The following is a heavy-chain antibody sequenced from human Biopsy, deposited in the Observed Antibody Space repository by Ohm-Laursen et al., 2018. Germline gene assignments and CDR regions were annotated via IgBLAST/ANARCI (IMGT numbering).Heavy chain of an antibody. CDR1: GFTFGDYY. J-gene: IGHJ1*01. CDR2: ISGSGVTK. Sequence: SLRLSCAASGFTFGDYYMSWIRQAPGKGLEWLSYISGSGVTKMYADSVKGRFIVSRDNAKNSLYLEMNNLTVEDTAVYYCATKLTGYFHHWGQGTLVIVSS. CDR3: ATKLTGYFHH. D-gene: IGHD3-9*01. V-gene: IGHV3-11*01.